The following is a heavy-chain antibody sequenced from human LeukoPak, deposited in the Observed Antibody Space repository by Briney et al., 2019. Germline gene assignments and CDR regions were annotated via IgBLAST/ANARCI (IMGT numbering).Heavy chain of an antibody. CDR1: GGTFSSYA. V-gene: IGHV1-18*01. Sequence: ASVKVSCKASGGTFSSYAISWVRQAPGQGLEWMGWISAYNGNTNYAQKLQGRVTMTTDTSTSTAYKELRSLRSDDTAVYYCARAVGATRPFDYWGQGTLVTVSS. J-gene: IGHJ4*02. CDR2: ISAYNGNT. CDR3: ARAVGATRPFDY. D-gene: IGHD1-26*01.